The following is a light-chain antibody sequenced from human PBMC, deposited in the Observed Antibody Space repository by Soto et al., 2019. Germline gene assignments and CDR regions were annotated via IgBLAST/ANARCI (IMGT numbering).Light chain of an antibody. CDR1: SSNIGSHT. V-gene: IGLV1-44*01. Sequence: QSVLTQPPSASGTPGQRVTIPCSGSSSNIGSHTVNWYQQLPGTAPKLLVYSSNQRPSGVPDRFSGSKSGTSASLAISGLQSEDEADYYCAAWDVSLNGVVFGGGTKLTVL. CDR3: AAWDVSLNGVV. J-gene: IGLJ2*01. CDR2: SSN.